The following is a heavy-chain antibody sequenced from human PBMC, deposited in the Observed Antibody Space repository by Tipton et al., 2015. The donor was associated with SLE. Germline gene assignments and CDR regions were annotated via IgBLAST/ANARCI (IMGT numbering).Heavy chain of an antibody. D-gene: IGHD2-21*01. Sequence: TLSLTCTVSGGSISSHYWSWIRQPPGKGLEWIGEINHSGSTNYNPSLKSRVTISVDTSKNQFSLKLSSVTAADTALYYCAIGPEREWGGEGGMDVWSEGTP. V-gene: IGHV4-34*01. CDR2: INHSGST. J-gene: IGHJ6*02. CDR3: AIGPEREWGGEGGMDV. CDR1: GGSISSHY.